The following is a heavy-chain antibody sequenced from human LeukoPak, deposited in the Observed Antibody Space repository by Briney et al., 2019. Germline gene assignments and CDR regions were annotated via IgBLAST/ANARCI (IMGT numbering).Heavy chain of an antibody. J-gene: IGHJ5*02. V-gene: IGHV4-4*07. CDR3: ARSSLHCTSTSCHPNWFDP. CDR1: GGSISSYY. D-gene: IGHD2-2*01. CDR2: IHTGGST. Sequence: SETLSLTCTVSGGSISSYYWSWIRQPAGKGLEWIGRIHTGGSTNYNPSLKSRVTMLVDTSKDQFSLKLNSVTAADTAVYYCARSSLHCTSTSCHPNWFDPWGQGTLVTVSS.